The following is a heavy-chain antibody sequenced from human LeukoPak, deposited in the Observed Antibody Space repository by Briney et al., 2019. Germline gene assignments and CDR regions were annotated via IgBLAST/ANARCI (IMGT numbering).Heavy chain of an antibody. Sequence: PSETLSLTCAVYGGSFSGYYWSWIRQPPGKGLEWIGEINHSGSTNYNPSLKSRVTISVDTSKNQFSLKLSSVTAADTAVYYCARRANYYGSGIFVWGKGTTVTISS. V-gene: IGHV4-34*01. CDR3: ARRANYYGSGIFV. CDR1: GGSFSGYY. D-gene: IGHD3-10*01. CDR2: INHSGST. J-gene: IGHJ6*04.